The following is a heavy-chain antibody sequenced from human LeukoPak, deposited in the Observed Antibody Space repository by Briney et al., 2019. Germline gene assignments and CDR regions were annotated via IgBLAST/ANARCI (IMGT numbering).Heavy chain of an antibody. CDR2: IYYSGNT. CDR1: GGSIISRDNY. CDR3: ARQDTVTYYYVMDV. V-gene: IGHV4-39*01. J-gene: IGHJ6*02. D-gene: IGHD4-17*01. Sequence: PSETLSLTCTVSGGSIISRDNYSGWFRQPPRKGLEWIGSIYYSGNTYYNPSLKSRVTISVDTSKNQFSRKVSSVTAADTAVYYCARQDTVTYYYVMDVWGQGTTVTVSS.